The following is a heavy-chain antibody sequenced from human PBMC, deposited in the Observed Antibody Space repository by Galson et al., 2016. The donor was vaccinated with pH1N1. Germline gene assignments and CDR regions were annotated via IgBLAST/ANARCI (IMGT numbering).Heavy chain of an antibody. CDR1: GYTFTDYY. V-gene: IGHV1-2*02. D-gene: IGHD3-9*01. Sequence: SVKVSCKASGYTFTDYYIHWVRQAPGKGLEWMGWINPNSDVTKYAQKFQDRVTMTRDTSINTAYMELSGLTSEDTAVYYCAKDHSVFDLPIDYWGQGTLVTVSS. J-gene: IGHJ4*02. CDR2: INPNSDVT. CDR3: AKDHSVFDLPIDY.